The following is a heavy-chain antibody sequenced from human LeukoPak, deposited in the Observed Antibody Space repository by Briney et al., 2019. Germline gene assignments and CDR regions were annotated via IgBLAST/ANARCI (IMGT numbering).Heavy chain of an antibody. CDR2: MNPNSGNT. CDR1: GYTFTSYD. CDR3: GKSKGARFKELLNY. J-gene: IGHJ4*02. V-gene: IGHV1-8*01. Sequence: ASVKVSCKASGYTFTSYDINWVRQATGQGLEWMGWMNPNSGNTGYAQKFQGRVTMTRNTSISTAYMELSSLRSEDTAVCYWGKSKGARFKELLNYWGQGTLVTVSS. D-gene: IGHD3-10*01.